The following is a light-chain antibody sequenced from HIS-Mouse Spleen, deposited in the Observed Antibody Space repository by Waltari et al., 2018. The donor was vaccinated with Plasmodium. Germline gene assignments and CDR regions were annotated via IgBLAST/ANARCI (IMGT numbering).Light chain of an antibody. Sequence: QSALTPPRPVSGSPGQSAPISCTGPSSDVGGYNYLPCYQQHPGKAPKLMIYDVSKRPSGVPDRFSGSKSGNTASLTISGLQAEDEADYYCCSYAGSYTWVFGGGTKLTVL. J-gene: IGLJ3*02. CDR2: DVS. V-gene: IGLV2-11*01. CDR3: CSYAGSYTWV. CDR1: SSDVGGYNY.